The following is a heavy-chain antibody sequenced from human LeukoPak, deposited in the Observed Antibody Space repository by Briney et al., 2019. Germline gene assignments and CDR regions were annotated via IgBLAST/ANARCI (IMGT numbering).Heavy chain of an antibody. J-gene: IGHJ5*02. CDR3: ARDNSVGDYAWWFDP. D-gene: IGHD1-26*01. CDR2: ITPSGGST. Sequence: ASVKVSCKASGYTFTSYYIHWVRQAPGQGLEWMGIITPSGGSTWYAQKFQGRVTMTRDMSTSTDYMELSSLRSEDTAVYYCARDNSVGDYAWWFDPWGQGTLVTVSS. V-gene: IGHV1-46*01. CDR1: GYTFTSYY.